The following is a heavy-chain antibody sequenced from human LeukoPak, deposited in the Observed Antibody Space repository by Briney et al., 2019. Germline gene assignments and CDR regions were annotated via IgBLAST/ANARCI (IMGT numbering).Heavy chain of an antibody. Sequence: SETLSLTCTVSGGSISSGSYCWSWIRQPAGKGLESIGRIYTSGSTNYNPSLKSRGTISVDTSKNQFSLKLSSVTAADTAVYYCARERDDFWSAIVAPFDYWGQGTLVTVSS. CDR1: GGSISSGSYC. D-gene: IGHD3-3*01. J-gene: IGHJ4*02. CDR2: IYTSGST. CDR3: ARERDDFWSAIVAPFDY. V-gene: IGHV4-61*02.